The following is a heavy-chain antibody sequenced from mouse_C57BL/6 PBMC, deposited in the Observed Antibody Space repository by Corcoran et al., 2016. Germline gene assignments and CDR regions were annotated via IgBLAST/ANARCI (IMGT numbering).Heavy chain of an antibody. CDR1: GYTFTTYG. Sequence: QIQLVQSGPELKKPGETVKISCKASGYTFTTYGMSWVKQAPGKGLKWMGWINTYSGVPTYADDFKGRFAFSLETSASTAYLQINNLKNEDTATYFCARWGKSWWLGGFDVWGTGTTVTVSS. V-gene: IGHV9-3*01. D-gene: IGHD1-1*02. CDR3: ARWGKSWWLGGFDV. J-gene: IGHJ1*03. CDR2: INTYSGVP.